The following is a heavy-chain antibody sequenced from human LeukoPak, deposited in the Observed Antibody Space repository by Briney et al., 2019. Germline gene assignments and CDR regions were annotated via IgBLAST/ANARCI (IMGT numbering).Heavy chain of an antibody. J-gene: IGHJ5*02. CDR3: AKDGSTGYCSGGSCYDWFDP. Sequence: PGGSLRLSCAASGFTFSSYGMHWVRQAPGKGLEWVAFIRYDGSNKYCADSVKGRFTISRDNSKNTLYLQMNSLRAEDTAVYYCAKDGSTGYCSGGSCYDWFDPWGQGTLVTVSS. V-gene: IGHV3-30*02. CDR1: GFTFSSYG. D-gene: IGHD2-15*01. CDR2: IRYDGSNK.